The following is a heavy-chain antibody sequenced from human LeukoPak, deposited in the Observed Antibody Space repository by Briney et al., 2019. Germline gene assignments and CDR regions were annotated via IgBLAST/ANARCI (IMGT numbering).Heavy chain of an antibody. D-gene: IGHD1-26*01. CDR3: AREYSGSFDY. CDR2: IDSSGGTV. Sequence: PGGSLRLSCAASGFTFSNTAMSWVRQAPGKGLNWISYIDSSGGTVYYADSVKGRFTISRDNAKNSLYLQMNSLRAEDTAVYYCAREYSGSFDYWGQGTLVTVSS. V-gene: IGHV3-11*04. CDR1: GFTFSNTA. J-gene: IGHJ4*02.